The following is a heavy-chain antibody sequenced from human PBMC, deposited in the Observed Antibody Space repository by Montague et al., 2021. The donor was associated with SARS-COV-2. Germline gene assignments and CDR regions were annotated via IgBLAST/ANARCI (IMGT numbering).Heavy chain of an antibody. Sequence: PALVKPTQTLALTCTFSGFSLSTSGMCVSWIRQPPGKALEWLARIDWDDDKYYSTSLETRLTISKDTSKNQVVLTMTNMDPVDTATYYCARILVAAAGSPFDPGGQGTLVTVSS. V-gene: IGHV2-70*11. CDR2: IDWDDDK. J-gene: IGHJ5*02. CDR3: ARILVAAAGSPFDP. D-gene: IGHD6-13*01. CDR1: GFSLSTSGMC.